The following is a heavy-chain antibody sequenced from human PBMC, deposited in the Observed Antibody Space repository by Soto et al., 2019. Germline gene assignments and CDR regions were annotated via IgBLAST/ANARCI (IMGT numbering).Heavy chain of an antibody. V-gene: IGHV1-24*01. CDR2: FYPEDGET. J-gene: IGHJ6*02. Sequence: ASVNVSCQVSGYTLPELSMHWVRQAPGREVAWVGGFYPEDGETIYAQKFHGRVTMTEDTSTDTAYMELSSLKSEDTAVYYCATHHSRDGSYYYYYGMDVWGQGTTVTVSS. CDR1: GYTLPELS. CDR3: ATHHSRDGSYYYYYGMDV. D-gene: IGHD1-26*01.